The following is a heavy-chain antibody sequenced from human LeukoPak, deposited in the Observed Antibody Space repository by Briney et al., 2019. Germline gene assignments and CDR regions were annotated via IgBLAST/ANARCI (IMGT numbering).Heavy chain of an antibody. Sequence: PSETLSLTCTVSGGSISSVNYYWGWIRQPPGKGLEWIGSIYHSGSTYYNPSLKSRVTISVDTSKNQFSLKLSSVTAADTAVYYCARARYDSRSWFDPWGQGTLVTVSS. J-gene: IGHJ5*02. V-gene: IGHV4-39*07. CDR2: IYHSGST. CDR1: GGSISSVNYY. D-gene: IGHD3-22*01. CDR3: ARARYDSRSWFDP.